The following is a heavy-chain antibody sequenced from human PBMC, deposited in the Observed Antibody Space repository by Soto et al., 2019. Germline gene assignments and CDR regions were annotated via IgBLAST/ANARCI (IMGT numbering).Heavy chain of an antibody. Sequence: EVQLLASGGGLVQPGGSLSLSCVGSGFTFSAHAITWVRQAPGKGLEWVSTLGTIGAFYADSVKGRFTISRDNSKNTVNLQMNSLRGEDTAIYCCARDRTTHDYWGQGTVVTVAS. CDR1: GFTFSAHA. J-gene: IGHJ4*02. CDR3: ARDRTTHDY. V-gene: IGHV3-23*01. CDR2: LGTIGA.